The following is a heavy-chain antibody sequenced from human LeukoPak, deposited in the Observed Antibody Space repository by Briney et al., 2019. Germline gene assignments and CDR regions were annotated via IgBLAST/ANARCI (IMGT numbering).Heavy chain of an antibody. D-gene: IGHD2-2*01. CDR1: GFTFSDYY. J-gene: IGHJ4*02. V-gene: IGHV3-11*04. CDR2: ISSSGSTI. CDR3: ARVPHPEVPNLHFDY. Sequence: GGSLRLSCAASGFTFSDYYMSWIRQAPGKGLEWVSYISSSGSTIYYADSVKGRFTISRDNAKNSLYLQMNSLRDEDTAVYYCARVPHPEVPNLHFDYWGQGTLVTVSS.